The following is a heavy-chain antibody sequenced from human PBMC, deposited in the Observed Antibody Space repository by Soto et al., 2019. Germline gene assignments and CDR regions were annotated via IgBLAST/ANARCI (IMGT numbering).Heavy chain of an antibody. CDR1: GFTFSSYA. CDR2: ISYDGSNK. J-gene: IGHJ4*02. Sequence: PGGSLRLSCAASGFTFSSYAMHWVRQAPGKGLEWVAVISYDGSNKYYADSVKGRFTISRDNSKNTLYLQMNSLRAEDTAVYYCARDSRLRRGVADYWGQGTLVTVSS. V-gene: IGHV3-30-3*01. D-gene: IGHD3-10*01. CDR3: ARDSRLRRGVADY.